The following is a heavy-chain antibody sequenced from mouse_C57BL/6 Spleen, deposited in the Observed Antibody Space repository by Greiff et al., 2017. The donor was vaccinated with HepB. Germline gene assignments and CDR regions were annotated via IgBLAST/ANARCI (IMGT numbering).Heavy chain of an antibody. CDR3: ARSVYYGSSYDFDY. Sequence: QVQLQQPGAELVMPGASVKLSCKASGYTFTSYWMHWVKQRPGQGLEWIGEIDPSDSYTNYNQKFKGKSTLTVDKSSSTAYMQLSRLTSEDSAVYYCARSVYYGSSYDFDYWGQGTTLTVSS. J-gene: IGHJ2*01. V-gene: IGHV1-69*01. CDR1: GYTFTSYW. D-gene: IGHD1-1*01. CDR2: IDPSDSYT.